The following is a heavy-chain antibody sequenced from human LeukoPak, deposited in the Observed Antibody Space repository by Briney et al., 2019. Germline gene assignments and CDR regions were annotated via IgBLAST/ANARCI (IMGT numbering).Heavy chain of an antibody. CDR3: AKTRSGDFWSGYNYYYYYYMEV. V-gene: IGHV4-59*01. CDR1: GGSISSYY. J-gene: IGHJ6*03. Sequence: SETLSLTCTVSGGSISSYYWSWIRQRPGKGLEWIGYIYYSGRTNYNPSLKSGVTISVETSQNQFSLKLSSVTAADTAVYYCAKTRSGDFWSGYNYYYYYYMEVWGKGTTVTVSS. CDR2: IYYSGRT. D-gene: IGHD3-3*01.